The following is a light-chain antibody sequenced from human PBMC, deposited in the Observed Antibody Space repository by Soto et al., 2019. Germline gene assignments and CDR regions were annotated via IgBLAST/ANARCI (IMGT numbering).Light chain of an antibody. Sequence: EIVMTQSPDTLPVSPGDRATLSCRSSQTVSTNLAWYQQKPGQAPRLLIYGASTRATGVPDRFSGSGSRTEVTLTISSLQSEDFAVYYCQQYNSWPPLTFGQGTKVEIK. CDR1: QTVSTN. J-gene: IGKJ1*01. CDR2: GAS. CDR3: QQYNSWPPLT. V-gene: IGKV3-15*01.